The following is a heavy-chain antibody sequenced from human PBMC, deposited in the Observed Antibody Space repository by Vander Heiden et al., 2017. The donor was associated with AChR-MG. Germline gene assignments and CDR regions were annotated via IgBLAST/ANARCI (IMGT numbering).Heavy chain of an antibody. J-gene: IGHJ3*02. CDR3: AKGRGAGGRGVRAAFDI. Sequence: EVQLLASGGGLVQPGGSLRLSCAASGSTLRSYAMSWFRQAPGKGLEWVSAISGSGGSTYYADSVKVRFTISRDNSKNTLYLQMNSLRAEDTAVYYCAKGRGAGGRGVRAAFDIWGQVTMVTVSS. D-gene: IGHD3-10*01. CDR2: ISGSGGST. V-gene: IGHV3-23*01. CDR1: GSTLRSYA.